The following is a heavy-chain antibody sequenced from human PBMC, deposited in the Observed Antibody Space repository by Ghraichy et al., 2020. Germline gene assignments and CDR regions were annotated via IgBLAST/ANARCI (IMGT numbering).Heavy chain of an antibody. CDR3: AGTYYDFWSGYYRGLRSDY. CDR1: GGSISSYY. V-gene: IGHV4-4*09. J-gene: IGHJ4*02. Sequence: SETLSLTCTVSGGSISSYYWSWIRQPPGKGLEWIGYIYTSGSTNYNPSLKSRVTISVDTSKNQFSLKLSSVTAADTAVYYCAGTYYDFWSGYYRGLRSDYWGQGTLVTVSS. CDR2: IYTSGST. D-gene: IGHD3-3*01.